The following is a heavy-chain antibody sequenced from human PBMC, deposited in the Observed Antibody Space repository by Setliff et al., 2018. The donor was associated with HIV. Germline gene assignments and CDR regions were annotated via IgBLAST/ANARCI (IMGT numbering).Heavy chain of an antibody. Sequence: PSETLSLTCTVSGGSISSYYWSWIRQPPGKGLEWLGHIYSSGSTNYNPSLKSRVTISVDTSRNQFSLNLSSVTAADTAVYYCARFPLLHKNAFDIWGQGTMVTVSS. CDR1: GGSISSYY. V-gene: IGHV4-59*01. CDR2: IYSSGST. CDR3: ARFPLLHKNAFDI. D-gene: IGHD2-15*01. J-gene: IGHJ3*02.